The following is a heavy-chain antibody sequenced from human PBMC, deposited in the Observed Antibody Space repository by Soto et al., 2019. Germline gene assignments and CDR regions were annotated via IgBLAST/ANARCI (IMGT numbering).Heavy chain of an antibody. CDR3: AISRGGELLPEYFQH. CDR1: AGSISSYC. V-gene: IGHV4-59*01. J-gene: IGHJ1*01. CDR2: IYYSGST. Sequence: SENRSLTCTVSAGSISSYCWRWIRQPPGKGLEWIGYIYYSGSTNYNPSLKSRVTISVDTSKNQFSLKLSSVTAADTAVYYCAISRGGELLPEYFQHWGQGTLVTVS. D-gene: IGHD1-26*01.